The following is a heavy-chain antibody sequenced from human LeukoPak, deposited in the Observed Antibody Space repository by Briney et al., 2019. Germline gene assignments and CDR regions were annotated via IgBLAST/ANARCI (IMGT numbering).Heavy chain of an antibody. CDR1: GFTLSSYA. D-gene: IGHD6-19*01. J-gene: IGHJ4*02. CDR2: ISVSGNT. V-gene: IGHV3-23*01. Sequence: GGSLRLSCAASGFTLSSYAMSWVRQGPGKGLEWVSAISVSGNTYHADSVKGRFTISRDNSKNTLYLQMNSLRAEDTAVYYCARGGIAVAGTDYWGQGTLVTVSS. CDR3: ARGGIAVAGTDY.